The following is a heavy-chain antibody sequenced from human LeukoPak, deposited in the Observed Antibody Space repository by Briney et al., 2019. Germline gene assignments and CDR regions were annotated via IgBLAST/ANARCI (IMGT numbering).Heavy chain of an antibody. D-gene: IGHD1-26*01. J-gene: IGHJ4*02. V-gene: IGHV4-4*02. CDR2: IYHSGST. Sequence: SGTLSLTCAVSGGSISSSNWWSWVRQPPGKGLEWIGEIYHSGSTNYNPSLKSRVTISVDKSKNQFSLKLSSVTAADTAVYYCAREMFVGATGLDYWGQGTLVTVSS. CDR1: GGSISSSNW. CDR3: AREMFVGATGLDY.